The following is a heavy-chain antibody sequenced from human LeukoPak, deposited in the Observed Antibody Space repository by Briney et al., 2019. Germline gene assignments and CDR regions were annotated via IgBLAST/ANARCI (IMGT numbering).Heavy chain of an antibody. CDR1: GFTFSSYA. D-gene: IGHD3-9*01. CDR2: ISGSGGST. Sequence: PGGSLRLSCAASGFTFSSYAMSWVRQAPGKGLEWVSAISGSGGSTYYADSVEGRFTISRDNSKNTLYLQMNSLRAEDTAVYYCANQEELRYFDWLSPNPYYFDYWGQGTLVTVSS. V-gene: IGHV3-23*01. J-gene: IGHJ4*02. CDR3: ANQEELRYFDWLSPNPYYFDY.